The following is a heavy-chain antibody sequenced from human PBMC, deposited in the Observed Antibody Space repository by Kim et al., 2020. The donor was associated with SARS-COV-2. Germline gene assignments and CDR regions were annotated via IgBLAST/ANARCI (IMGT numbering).Heavy chain of an antibody. CDR2: INHSGST. J-gene: IGHJ6*02. CDR3: ARGDESGYYPLYYYYYGMDV. V-gene: IGHV4-34*01. CDR1: GGSFSGYY. Sequence: SETLSLTCAVYGGSFSGYYWSWIRQPPGKGLEWIGEINHSGSTNYNPSLKSRVTISVDTSKNQFSLKLSSVTAADTAVYYCARGDESGYYPLYYYYYGMDVWGQGTTVTVSS. D-gene: IGHD3-22*01.